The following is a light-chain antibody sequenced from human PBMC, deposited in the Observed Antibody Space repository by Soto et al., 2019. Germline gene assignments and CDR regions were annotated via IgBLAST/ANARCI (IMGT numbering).Light chain of an antibody. CDR3: CSYAGGSTRHVV. Sequence: QSALTQPASVSGSPGQSITISCTGTSSDVGSYDLVSWYQHHPGKAPKLMIYEVSKRPSGVSNRFSGSKSGNTASLTISGLQAEDEADYCCCSYAGGSTRHVVFGGGTKLTVL. CDR1: SSDVGSYDL. CDR2: EVS. J-gene: IGLJ2*01. V-gene: IGLV2-23*02.